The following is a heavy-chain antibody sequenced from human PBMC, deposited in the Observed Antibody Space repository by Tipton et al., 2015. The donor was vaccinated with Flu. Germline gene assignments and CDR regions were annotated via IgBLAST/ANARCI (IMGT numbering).Heavy chain of an antibody. CDR3: ARDQTYYYGSSDAFDI. J-gene: IGHJ3*02. Sequence: TLSLTCSVSGDSMRSYYWSWIRQPPGKGLEWIGIIYYNGSTDYNPSLSSRLTISVDMSKNQLSLKLTSVTAADTAVYYCARDQTYYYGSSDAFDIWGQGTMVTVSS. CDR2: IYYNGST. D-gene: IGHD3-10*01. CDR1: GDSMRSYY. V-gene: IGHV4-59*01.